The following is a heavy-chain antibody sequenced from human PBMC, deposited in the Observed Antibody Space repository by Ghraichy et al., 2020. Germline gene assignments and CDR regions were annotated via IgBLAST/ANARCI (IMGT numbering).Heavy chain of an antibody. V-gene: IGHV4-34*01. J-gene: IGHJ4*02. CDR3: ARWSGVVSPIDY. D-gene: IGHD4-23*01. Sequence: SETLSLTCAVYGGSFSGYYWSWIRQPPGKGLEWIGEINHSGSTNYNPSLKSRVTISVDTSKNQFSLKLSSVTAADTAVYYCARWSGVVSPIDYWGQGTLVTVSS. CDR2: INHSGST. CDR1: GGSFSGYY.